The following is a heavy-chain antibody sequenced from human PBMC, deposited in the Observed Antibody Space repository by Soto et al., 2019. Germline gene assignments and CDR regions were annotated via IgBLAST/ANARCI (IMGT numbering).Heavy chain of an antibody. CDR1: GFTVSSDY. D-gene: IGHD7-27*01. J-gene: IGHJ4*02. Sequence: EVQLVESGGGLIQPGGSLRLSCAASGFTVSSDYMSWVRQAPGKGLELVSVIYSGGGTFYADFVKGRFTISRDNSKNTVYLQMNNLRAEDTDVYYCVDATWAYWGQGTLVAVSS. V-gene: IGHV3-53*01. CDR3: VDATWAY. CDR2: IYSGGGT.